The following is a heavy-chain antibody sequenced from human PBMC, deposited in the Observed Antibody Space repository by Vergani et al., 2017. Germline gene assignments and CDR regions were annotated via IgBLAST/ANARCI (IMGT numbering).Heavy chain of an antibody. J-gene: IGHJ4*02. Sequence: EVRLVESGGDLVQPGGSLRLSCAASGFTFSSYWMSWVRQAPGKGLEWVANIKQDGGEKYYVDSVKGRFTISRDNAKNSLFLQMNSLRAEDTALYFCAKDIAYSVAAAGLFDYWGQGTLVTVSS. CDR3: AKDIAYSVAAAGLFDY. CDR2: IKQDGGEK. V-gene: IGHV3-7*03. D-gene: IGHD6-13*01. CDR1: GFTFSSYW.